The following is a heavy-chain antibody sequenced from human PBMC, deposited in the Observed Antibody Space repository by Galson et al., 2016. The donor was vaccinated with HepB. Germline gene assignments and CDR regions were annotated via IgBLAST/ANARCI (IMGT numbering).Heavy chain of an antibody. CDR2: ISSSSSSI. Sequence: SLRLSCAASGFTFSSYTMNWVRQAPGKGLEWVSYISSSSSSIYYADSVNGRFTISRDNAKNSLYLQMNRLRDEDTAVYYCATQYCSGGSCYSAAPGYWYFDLWGRGTLVTVSS. CDR1: GFTFSSYT. CDR3: ATQYCSGGSCYSAAPGYWYFDL. V-gene: IGHV3-48*02. J-gene: IGHJ2*01. D-gene: IGHD2-15*01.